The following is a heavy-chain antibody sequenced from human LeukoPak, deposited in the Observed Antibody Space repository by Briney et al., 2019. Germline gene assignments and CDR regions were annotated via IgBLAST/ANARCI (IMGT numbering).Heavy chain of an antibody. Sequence: ASVKVSCKASGGTFSSYAISWVRQAPGQGLEWMGGIIPIFGTANYAQKFQGRVTITADESTSTAYMELRSLRSDDTAVYYCARGGITAAGLPHLDYWGQGTLVTVSS. CDR2: IIPIFGTA. D-gene: IGHD6-13*01. CDR3: ARGGITAAGLPHLDY. J-gene: IGHJ4*02. V-gene: IGHV1-69*13. CDR1: GGTFSSYA.